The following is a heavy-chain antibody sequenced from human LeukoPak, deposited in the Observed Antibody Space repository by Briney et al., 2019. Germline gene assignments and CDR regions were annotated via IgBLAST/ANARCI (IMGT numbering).Heavy chain of an antibody. Sequence: GGSLRLSCAASGFTFTNFAMKWVRQAPGKGLEWVADISGGGEHTFYADSVKGRFTISRDNSKNTLYLQMNSLRAEDTAVYYCARGYSGSFMAFDIWGQGTMVTVSS. CDR1: GFTFTNFA. V-gene: IGHV3-23*01. J-gene: IGHJ3*02. CDR2: ISGGGEHT. CDR3: ARGYSGSFMAFDI. D-gene: IGHD1-26*01.